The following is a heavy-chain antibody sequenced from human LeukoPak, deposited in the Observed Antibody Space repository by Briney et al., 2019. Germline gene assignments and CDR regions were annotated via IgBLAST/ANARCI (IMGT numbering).Heavy chain of an antibody. Sequence: ASVKVSCKASGYTFSGYYMHWVRQAPGQGLEWMGWINPNSGGTNYAQKFQGRVTMTRDTSISTAYMELSRLRSDDTAVYYCARVVIGRLVVPAAPPGYWGQGTLVTVSS. J-gene: IGHJ4*02. V-gene: IGHV1-2*02. CDR2: INPNSGGT. D-gene: IGHD2-2*01. CDR3: ARVVIGRLVVPAAPPGY. CDR1: GYTFSGYY.